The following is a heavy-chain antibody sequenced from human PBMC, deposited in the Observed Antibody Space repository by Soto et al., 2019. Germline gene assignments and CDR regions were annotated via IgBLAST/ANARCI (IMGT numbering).Heavy chain of an antibody. CDR1: GGSISSYY. Sequence: SETLSLTCTVSGGSISSYYWSWIRQPAGKGLEWIGRIYTSGSTNYNPSLKSRVTMSVDTSKNQFSLKLSSVTAADTAVYYRAREEGRTGTDDLNWFDPWGQGTLVTVSS. J-gene: IGHJ5*02. CDR2: IYTSGST. V-gene: IGHV4-4*07. D-gene: IGHD1-7*01. CDR3: AREEGRTGTDDLNWFDP.